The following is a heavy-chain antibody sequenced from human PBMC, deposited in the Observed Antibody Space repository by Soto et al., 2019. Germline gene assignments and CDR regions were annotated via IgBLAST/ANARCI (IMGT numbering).Heavy chain of an antibody. Sequence: GGSLRLSCAASGFTFDDYTMHWVRQAPGKGLEWVSLISWDGGSTYYADSVKGRFTISRDNSKNSLYLQMNSLRTEDSALYYSAKAPARYCTNGVCPDAFDTWGQGTMVTVS. D-gene: IGHD2-8*01. CDR3: AKAPARYCTNGVCPDAFDT. CDR1: GFTFDDYT. CDR2: ISWDGGST. J-gene: IGHJ3*02. V-gene: IGHV3-43*01.